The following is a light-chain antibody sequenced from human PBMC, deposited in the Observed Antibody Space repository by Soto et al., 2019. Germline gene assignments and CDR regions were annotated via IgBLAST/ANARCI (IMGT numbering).Light chain of an antibody. Sequence: EIMMTQSPAILSVSPGERATLSCRASQSISNNLAWYQQKPGQVPRLLIYYASTRATGVPARFSGSGSGTEFTLTISSLQSEDFALYYCQQYNSWPPITSGQGTRLEIK. V-gene: IGKV3-15*01. CDR1: QSISNN. CDR3: QQYNSWPPIT. J-gene: IGKJ5*01. CDR2: YAS.